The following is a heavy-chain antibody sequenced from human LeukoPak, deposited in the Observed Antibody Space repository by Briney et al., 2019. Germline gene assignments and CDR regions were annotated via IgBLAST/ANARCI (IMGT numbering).Heavy chain of an antibody. CDR2: INPNSGGT. D-gene: IGHD5-12*01. Sequence: ASVKVSCKASGYTFTGYYMHWVRQAPGQGLEWMGWINPNSGGTNYAQKFQGRVTMTRDTSISTAYMELSRLRSDDTAVYYCARDQVATIGNWFDPWGQGTLVTVSS. CDR3: ARDQVATIGNWFDP. J-gene: IGHJ5*02. CDR1: GYTFTGYY. V-gene: IGHV1-2*02.